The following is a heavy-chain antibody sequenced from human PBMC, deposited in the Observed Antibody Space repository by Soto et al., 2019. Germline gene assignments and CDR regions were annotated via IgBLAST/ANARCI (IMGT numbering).Heavy chain of an antibody. CDR2: MNCDSGGT. CDR1: GYTFTDYY. D-gene: IGHD3-10*01. Sequence: QVQLVQSGAEVKKPGASVKVSCKASGYTFTDYYMHWVRQAPGQGLEWMGWMNCDSGGTNYAQKFQGRVPMTRDTSISTAYMELSRLTSDDTAVYYCARGPGTVFLADSWGQGTLVPVSS. CDR3: ARGPGTVFLADS. V-gene: IGHV1-2*02. J-gene: IGHJ4*02.